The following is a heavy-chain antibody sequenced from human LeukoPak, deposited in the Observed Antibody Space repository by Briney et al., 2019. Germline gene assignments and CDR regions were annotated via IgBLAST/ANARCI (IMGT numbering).Heavy chain of an antibody. CDR1: GGTFSSYA. CDR3: ASGFLNYDSSGYAFDY. V-gene: IGHV1-69*01. J-gene: IGHJ4*02. CDR2: IIPIFGTS. D-gene: IGHD3-22*01. Sequence: SVKVSCKASGGTFSSYAISWVRQAPGQGLEWMGGIIPIFGTSNYAQKFQGRVTITADESTSTAYMELSSLRSEDTAVYYCASGFLNYDSSGYAFDYWGQGTLVTVSS.